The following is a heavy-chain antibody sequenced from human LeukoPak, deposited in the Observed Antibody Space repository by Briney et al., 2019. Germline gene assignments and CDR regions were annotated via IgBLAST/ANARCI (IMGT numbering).Heavy chain of an antibody. J-gene: IGHJ5*02. Sequence: ASVKVSCKASVYTFTGYYMHWVRQAPGQGLEWMGWINPNSGGTNNAQQFQGRVTITRDTSISTDYMEVSRLRSDDTDVYYCARELAWIFGVVIDLPPYHWFGPWGKGNLVSVS. CDR3: ARELAWIFGVVIDLPPYHWFGP. V-gene: IGHV1-2*02. D-gene: IGHD3-3*01. CDR2: INPNSGGT. CDR1: VYTFTGYY.